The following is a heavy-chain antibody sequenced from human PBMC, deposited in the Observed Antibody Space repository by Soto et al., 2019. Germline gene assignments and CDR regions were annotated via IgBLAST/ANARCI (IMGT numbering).Heavy chain of an antibody. CDR2: IWYDGSNK. CDR3: ARSPDWNYYMDV. D-gene: IGHD2-21*01. V-gene: IGHV3-33*08. J-gene: IGHJ6*03. Sequence: PGGSLRLSCAASGFTFSSYGMHWVRQAPGKGLEWVAVIWYDGSNKYYADSVKGRFTISRDNSKNTLYLQMNSLRAEDTAVYYCARSPDWNYYMDVWGKGTTVTVSS. CDR1: GFTFSSYG.